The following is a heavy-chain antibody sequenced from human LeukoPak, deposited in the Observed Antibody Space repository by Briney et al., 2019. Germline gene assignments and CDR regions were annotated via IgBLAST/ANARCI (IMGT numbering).Heavy chain of an antibody. V-gene: IGHV3-21*01. CDR1: GFTFSSYS. D-gene: IGHD2-2*01. Sequence: PGGSLRLSCAASGFTFSSYSMNWVRQAPGQGLEWVSSISSSSSYIYYADSVKGRFTISRDNAKNSLYLQMSSLRAEDTAVYYCAREAAYCSSSSCYYAFYIWGQGTRVTVSS. CDR3: AREAAYCSSSSCYYAFYI. CDR2: ISSSSSYI. J-gene: IGHJ3*02.